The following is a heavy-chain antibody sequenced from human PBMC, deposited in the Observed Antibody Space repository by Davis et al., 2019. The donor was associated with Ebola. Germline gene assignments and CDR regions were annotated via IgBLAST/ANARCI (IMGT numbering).Heavy chain of an antibody. J-gene: IGHJ6*02. CDR2: IYYSGST. Sequence: MPSETLSLTCTVSGGSISSYYWSWIRQPPGKGLEWIGYIYYSGSTNYNPSLKSRVTISVDTSKNQFSLKPSSVTAADTAVYYCARHVSAYYYDSSGYYSVPSGMDVWGQGTTVTVSS. CDR1: GGSISSYY. D-gene: IGHD3-22*01. CDR3: ARHVSAYYYDSSGYYSVPSGMDV. V-gene: IGHV4-59*08.